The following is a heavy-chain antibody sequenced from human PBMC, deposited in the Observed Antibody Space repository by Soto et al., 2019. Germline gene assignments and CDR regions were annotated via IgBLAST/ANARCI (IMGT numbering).Heavy chain of an antibody. D-gene: IGHD3-3*01. CDR1: GYRFTMYA. CDR3: ARSFGVVTEFDY. Sequence: ASVKVSCKASGYRFTMYAMHWVRQAPGQRLEWMGWINAGNGNTKYSQKFQGRVTISRDTSASTAYMEVSSLRSEDTAVYYCARSFGVVTEFDYWGQGTPVTCSS. J-gene: IGHJ4*02. V-gene: IGHV1-3*01. CDR2: INAGNGNT.